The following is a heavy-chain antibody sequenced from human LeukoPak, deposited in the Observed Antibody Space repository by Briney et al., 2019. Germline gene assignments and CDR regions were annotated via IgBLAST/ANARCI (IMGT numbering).Heavy chain of an antibody. CDR3: ARASAAGGATVFDY. V-gene: IGHV4-34*01. Sequence: SETLSLTCAVYGGSFSGYYWSWIRQPPGKGLEWIGEINHSGSTNYNPSLKSRVTISVDTSKNRFSLKLSSVTAADTAVYYCARASAAGGATVFDYWGQGTLVTVSS. CDR2: INHSGST. D-gene: IGHD1-26*01. CDR1: GGSFSGYY. J-gene: IGHJ4*02.